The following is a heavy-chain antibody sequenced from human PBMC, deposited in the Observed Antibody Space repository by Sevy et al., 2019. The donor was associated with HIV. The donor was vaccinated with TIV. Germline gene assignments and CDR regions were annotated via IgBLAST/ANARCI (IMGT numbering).Heavy chain of an antibody. J-gene: IGHJ5*02. D-gene: IGHD6-19*01. V-gene: IGHV3-23*01. CDR2: ISGSDST. Sequence: GGSLRLSCTASGFTFRTYAMSWVRQAPGKGLDWVSGKGLEWVSAISGSDSTYYADSVKGRFTISRDNSKNTLFLKMDSLGAEDTAVYYCAKHPGSGWLNWFDPWGQGTLVTVSS. CDR1: GFTFRTYA. CDR3: AKHPGSGWLNWFDP.